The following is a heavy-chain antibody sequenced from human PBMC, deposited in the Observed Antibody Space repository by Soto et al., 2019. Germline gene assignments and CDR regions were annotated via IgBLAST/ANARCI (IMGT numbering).Heavy chain of an antibody. CDR2: FYPGDSDT. CDR1: GYSFATYW. D-gene: IGHD3-10*01. CDR3: ARERAYSYGSGSYPGY. J-gene: IGHJ4*02. V-gene: IGHV5-51*01. Sequence: GESLKISCKGYGYSFATYWIGWVRQMPGKGLEWMGIFYPGDSDTRYSPSFQGQVTISADKSISTAYLQWSSLKASDTAMYYCARERAYSYGSGSYPGYWGQATLVTVSS.